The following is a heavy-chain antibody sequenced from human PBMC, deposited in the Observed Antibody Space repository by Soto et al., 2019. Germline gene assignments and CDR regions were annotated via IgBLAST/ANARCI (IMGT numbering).Heavy chain of an antibody. CDR2: IWTDGSYE. D-gene: IGHD3-22*01. CDR3: ARAGHDSSGYYYGGLDY. Sequence: QVQLVESGGGVAQPGGSLRLSCAASGFTFSRYGMHWVRQAPGKGLEWVADIWTDGSYEYYADSVMGRFTISRDNSKNTLYLQMNSLRAEDTAVYYCARAGHDSSGYYYGGLDYWGPGTLVTVSS. CDR1: GFTFSRYG. V-gene: IGHV3-33*01. J-gene: IGHJ4*02.